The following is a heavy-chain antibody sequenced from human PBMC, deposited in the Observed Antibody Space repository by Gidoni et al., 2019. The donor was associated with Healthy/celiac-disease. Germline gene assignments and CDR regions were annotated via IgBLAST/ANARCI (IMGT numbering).Heavy chain of an antibody. CDR2: IYYSGST. V-gene: IGHV4-59*01. CDR3: ARIVQLIPLRWRYFDL. CDR1: GGSISRYY. J-gene: IGHJ2*01. Sequence: QVQLQESGPGLVKPSETLSLTCTVSGGSISRYYWSWIRQPPGKGLEWIGYIYYSGSTNYNPSLKSRLTISVDTSKNQFSLKLTSVTAADTAVYYCARIVQLIPLRWRYFDLWGRGTLVTVSS. D-gene: IGHD2-15*01.